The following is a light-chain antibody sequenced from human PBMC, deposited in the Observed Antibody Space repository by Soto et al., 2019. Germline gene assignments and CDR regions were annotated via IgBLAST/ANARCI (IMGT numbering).Light chain of an antibody. CDR1: SSDIGNYNY. Sequence: QSVLTQAASVSGSPGQSITISCTGTSSDIGNYNYVSWYQQDPGKAPKLMIYDVSNRPSGVSNRFSGSKSGITASLTISGLQAEDEADYYCSSYTSSSTYVFGTGTKVTVL. J-gene: IGLJ1*01. V-gene: IGLV2-14*01. CDR3: SSYTSSSTYV. CDR2: DVS.